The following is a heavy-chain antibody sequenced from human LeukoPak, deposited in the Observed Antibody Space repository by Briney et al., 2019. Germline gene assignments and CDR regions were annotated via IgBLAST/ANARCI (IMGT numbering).Heavy chain of an antibody. CDR1: GGSMSNYY. J-gene: IGHJ3*02. V-gene: IGHV4-59*08. CDR3: ARHDDYSRTFDI. Sequence: SETLSLTCTVSGGSMSNYYWSWIRQPPGKGLEWIGYIYYSGNTNYNPSLMSRVTMSVDTSKNQFSLKLSSVTAADTAVYYCARHDDYSRTFDIWGQGTLVTVSS. CDR2: IYYSGNT. D-gene: IGHD4-11*01.